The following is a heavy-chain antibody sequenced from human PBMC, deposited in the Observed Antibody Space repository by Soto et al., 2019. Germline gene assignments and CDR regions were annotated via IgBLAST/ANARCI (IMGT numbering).Heavy chain of an antibody. Sequence: PGVSLRLSCAASASSFSSYAMSRVRQAPGKGLEWVSCMSAGGGSTFHADSVKGRFTISRDHSKNTLYLQMNSLSAEDTAVCYCANWFGQYYFEYWGQGTLVTVSS. J-gene: IGHJ4*02. D-gene: IGHD3-10*01. CDR2: MSAGGGST. V-gene: IGHV3-23*01. CDR3: ANWFGQYYFEY. CDR1: ASSFSSYA.